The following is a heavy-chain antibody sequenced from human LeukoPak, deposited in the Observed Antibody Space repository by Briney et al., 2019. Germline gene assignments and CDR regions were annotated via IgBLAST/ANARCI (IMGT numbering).Heavy chain of an antibody. V-gene: IGHV3-30*02. Sequence: GGSLRLPCAASGFTFSSYGMHWVRQARGKGLEGVAFIRYDGSNKYYADSVKGRFTISRDNSKNTLYLQMNSLRAVDTAVYYCAKEAEYCSSTSCYYGAFDIWGQGTMVTVSS. CDR2: IRYDGSNK. CDR1: GFTFSSYG. J-gene: IGHJ3*02. CDR3: AKEAEYCSSTSCYYGAFDI. D-gene: IGHD2-2*01.